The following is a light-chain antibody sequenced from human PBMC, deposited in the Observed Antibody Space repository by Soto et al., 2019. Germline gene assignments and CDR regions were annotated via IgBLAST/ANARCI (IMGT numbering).Light chain of an antibody. J-gene: IGKJ1*01. CDR2: ATS. Sequence: ILMTQTPDTLSVSAGERGTRSCRASQSVGYNLAWYQQKPGQAPRLLIYATSTRATGFPARFSVSWSGTEFTLTVSGLRSEAFAPYFCQQDQNGPRGTCGRGTKVDIK. CDR3: QQDQNGPRGT. V-gene: IGKV3D-15*01. CDR1: QSVGYN.